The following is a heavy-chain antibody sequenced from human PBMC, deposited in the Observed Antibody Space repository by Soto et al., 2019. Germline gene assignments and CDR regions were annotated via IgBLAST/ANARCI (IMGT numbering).Heavy chain of an antibody. CDR1: GYSFTIYW. CDR2: IYPGDSDT. Sequence: HGESLNISCKGSGYSFTIYWIGWVRQMPGKGLEWMGIIYPGDSDTRYSPSFQGQVTISADKSISTAYLQWSSLKASDTAMYYCATLPPRIVVVVSPIPSWGQGTPVTVSS. J-gene: IGHJ5*02. V-gene: IGHV5-51*01. D-gene: IGHD2-21*02. CDR3: ATLPPRIVVVVSPIPS.